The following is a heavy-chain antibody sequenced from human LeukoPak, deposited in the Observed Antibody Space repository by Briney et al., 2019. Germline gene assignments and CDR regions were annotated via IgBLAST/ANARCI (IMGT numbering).Heavy chain of an antibody. D-gene: IGHD4-23*01. CDR2: IHHSGST. J-gene: IGHJ1*01. Sequence: ASETLSLTCTVSGGSISSGSYYWGWIRQPPGKGLEWIGSIHHSGSTNYNPSLKSRVTIDTSKNQFSLKLSSVTAADTAVYYCARAYGGNSQYFQHWGQGTLVTVSS. CDR3: ARAYGGNSQYFQH. V-gene: IGHV4-39*07. CDR1: GGSISSGSYY.